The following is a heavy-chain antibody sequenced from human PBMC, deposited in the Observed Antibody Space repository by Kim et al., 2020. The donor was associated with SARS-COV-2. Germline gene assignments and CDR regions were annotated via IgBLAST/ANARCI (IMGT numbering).Heavy chain of an antibody. Sequence: YAQKFQGWVTMTRDTSISTAYMELSRLRSDDTAVYYCARDAEVTPYYFDYWGQGTLVTVSS. V-gene: IGHV1-2*04. J-gene: IGHJ4*02. CDR3: ARDAEVTPYYFDY. D-gene: IGHD4-4*01.